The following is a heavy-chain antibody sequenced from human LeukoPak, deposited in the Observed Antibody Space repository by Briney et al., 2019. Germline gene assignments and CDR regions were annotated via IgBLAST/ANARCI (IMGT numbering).Heavy chain of an antibody. V-gene: IGHV1-46*01. D-gene: IGHD4-23*01. J-gene: IGHJ3*02. CDR1: GYTFTSYY. Sequence: ASVKVSCKASGYTFTSYYMHWVRQAPGQGLEWMGIINPSGGSTSYAQKFQGRVTMTGDMSTSTVYMELSSLRPEDTAVYYCARDVIGPYGGNPGGAFDIWGQGTMVTVSS. CDR3: ARDVIGPYGGNPGGAFDI. CDR2: INPSGGST.